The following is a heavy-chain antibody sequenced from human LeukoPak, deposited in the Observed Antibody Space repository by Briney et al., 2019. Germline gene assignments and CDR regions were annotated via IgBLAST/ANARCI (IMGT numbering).Heavy chain of an antibody. D-gene: IGHD3-10*01. CDR3: ARVRVLLWFGERDYGMDV. Sequence: GGSLRLSCAASGFTFSSYEMNWVRQAPGKGLEGVSYISSSGSTIYYADSVKGRFTISRDNAKNSLYLQMNSLRAEDTAVYYCARVRVLLWFGERDYGMDVWGKGTTVTVSS. V-gene: IGHV3-48*03. J-gene: IGHJ6*04. CDR2: ISSSGSTI. CDR1: GFTFSSYE.